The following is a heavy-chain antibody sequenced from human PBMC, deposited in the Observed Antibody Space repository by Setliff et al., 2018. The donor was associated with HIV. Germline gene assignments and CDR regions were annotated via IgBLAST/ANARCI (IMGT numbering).Heavy chain of an antibody. J-gene: IGHJ4*02. CDR1: GGSISSYY. CDR3: ARARSDWYNVRPYYFDL. V-gene: IGHV4-59*08. D-gene: IGHD6-19*01. Sequence: PSETLSLTCTVSGGSISSYYWSWIRQPPGKGLEWIGYMYYSGSANYNPSLKSRVTMSVDKSKNQFSLTLSSVTAADTAVYYCARARSDWYNVRPYYFDLWGQGTPVTVSS. CDR2: MYYSGSA.